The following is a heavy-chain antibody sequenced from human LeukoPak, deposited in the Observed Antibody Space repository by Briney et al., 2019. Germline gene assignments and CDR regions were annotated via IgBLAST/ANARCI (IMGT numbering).Heavy chain of an antibody. CDR1: GFTFSDYY. J-gene: IGHJ4*02. V-gene: IGHV3-53*01. CDR2: IYSGGTT. Sequence: GGSLRLSCAASGFTFSDYYMSWIRQAPGKGLEWVSLIYSGGTTYYADSVKGRFTISRDNSKNTLYLQMNSLRAEDTAVYYCARRAGGYSHPYDYWGQGTLVTVSS. CDR3: ARRAGGYSHPYDY. D-gene: IGHD4-23*01.